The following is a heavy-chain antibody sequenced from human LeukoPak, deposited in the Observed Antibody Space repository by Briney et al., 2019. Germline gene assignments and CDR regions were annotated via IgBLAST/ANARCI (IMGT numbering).Heavy chain of an antibody. CDR2: IYYTGST. D-gene: IGHD1-26*01. CDR1: GGSISSYY. J-gene: IGHJ5*02. V-gene: IGHV4-59*13. Sequence: SETLPLTCTVSGGSISSYYWSWIRQPPGKGLDWIGYIYYTGSTNYNPSLKSRVTLSVDTSKNQLPLQLSSVTAADTAVYYCARSGRGLATRFDPWGQGILVTVSS. CDR3: ARSGRGLATRFDP.